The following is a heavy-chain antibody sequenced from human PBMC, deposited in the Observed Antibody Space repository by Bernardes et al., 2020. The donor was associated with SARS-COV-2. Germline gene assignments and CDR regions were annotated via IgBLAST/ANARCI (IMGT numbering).Heavy chain of an antibody. CDR2: ISNDGSIK. J-gene: IGHJ4*02. V-gene: IGHV3-30-3*01. CDR3: TRGLELELITWFDY. Sequence: GGSLRLSCADSSLTCGGSARNWVRQGKGKGPGWVAVISNDGSIKYYTDSVKGRFTISRDNSKNTLYLLMNSLRTDDTAVYYCTRGLELELITWFDYWGQGTLVTVSS. D-gene: IGHD1-7*01. CDR1: SLTCGGSA.